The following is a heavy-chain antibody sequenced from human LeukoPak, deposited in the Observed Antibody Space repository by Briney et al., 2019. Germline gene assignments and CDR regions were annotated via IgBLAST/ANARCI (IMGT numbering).Heavy chain of an antibody. Sequence: ASVKVSCKASGYTFTSYGISWVRQAPGQGLEWMGWISAYNGNTNYAQKLQGRVTMTTDTSTSTAYMELRSLRSDDTAVYYCARESYCSSTSCYRRPDDAFDIWGQGTMVTVSS. V-gene: IGHV1-18*01. CDR2: ISAYNGNT. CDR3: ARESYCSSTSCYRRPDDAFDI. D-gene: IGHD2-2*02. CDR1: GYTFTSYG. J-gene: IGHJ3*02.